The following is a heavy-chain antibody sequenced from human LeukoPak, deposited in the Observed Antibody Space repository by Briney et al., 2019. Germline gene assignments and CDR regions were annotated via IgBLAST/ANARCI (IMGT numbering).Heavy chain of an antibody. Sequence: GGSLRLSCTSSGFTFSSDAMTWVRQAPGKGLEWVSSISGSGDGTYYADSVKGRFTISRDNSKNIPYLQMNSLRAEDTAVYYCANKPAGFDPWGQGTLVTVSS. D-gene: IGHD1-14*01. V-gene: IGHV3-23*01. CDR3: ANKPAGFDP. CDR1: GFTFSSDA. J-gene: IGHJ5*02. CDR2: ISGSGDGT.